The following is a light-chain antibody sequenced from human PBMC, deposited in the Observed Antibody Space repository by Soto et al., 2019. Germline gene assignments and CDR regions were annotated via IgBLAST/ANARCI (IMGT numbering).Light chain of an antibody. CDR2: GAS. CDR1: QSVSRNY. J-gene: IGKJ3*01. Sequence: EIVLTQSPGTLSLSPGATATLSCRTSQSVSRNYLAWFQQKPGQAPRLLIHGASSRAAGTPDRFSCSGSGTDFTLTISRLEPEDFAVYYCHHYGDSPIYTFGPGTKVDFK. V-gene: IGKV3-20*01. CDR3: HHYGDSPIYT.